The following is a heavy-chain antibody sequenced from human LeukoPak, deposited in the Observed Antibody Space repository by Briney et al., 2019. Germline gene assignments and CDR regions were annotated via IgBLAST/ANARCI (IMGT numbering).Heavy chain of an antibody. D-gene: IGHD6-13*01. CDR1: GYTFTGYY. CDR3: ARLEQQLVSFDY. J-gene: IGHJ4*02. V-gene: IGHV1-2*02. CDR2: INPNSGGT. Sequence: ASVKVSCKASGYTFTGYYMHWVRQAPGQGLGWMGWINPNSGGTNYAQKFQGRVTMTRDTSISTAYMELSRLRSDDTAVYYCARLEQQLVSFDYWGQGTLVTVSS.